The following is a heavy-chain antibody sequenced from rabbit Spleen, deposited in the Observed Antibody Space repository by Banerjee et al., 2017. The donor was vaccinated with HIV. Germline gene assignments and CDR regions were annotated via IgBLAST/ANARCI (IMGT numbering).Heavy chain of an antibody. Sequence: QQLVESGGGLVKPGASLTLTCTASGFSFSYSDYMCWVRQPPGKGPEWIACIGGGVSSITYYATWAKGRFTISKTSSTTVTLQMTSLTAADTATYFCARDSGTSFSSYGMDLWGPGTLVTVS. V-gene: IGHV1S40*01. CDR1: GFSFSYSDY. CDR2: IGGGVSSIT. D-gene: IGHD8-1*01. J-gene: IGHJ6*01. CDR3: ARDSGTSFSSYGMDL.